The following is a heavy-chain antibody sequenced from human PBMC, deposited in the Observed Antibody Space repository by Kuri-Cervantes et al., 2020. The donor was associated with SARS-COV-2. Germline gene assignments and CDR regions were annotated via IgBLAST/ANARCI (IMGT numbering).Heavy chain of an antibody. V-gene: IGHV1-69*13. CDR3: ARDVGGSEDR. CDR1: GGTFSSYA. Sequence: SVKVSCKASGGTFSSYAISWVRQAPGQGLEWMGGIIPIFGTANYAQKFQGRVTITADESTSTAYMELSSLTSDDTAVYYCARDVGGSEDRWGPGTLVTVSS. D-gene: IGHD3-16*01. CDR2: IIPIFGTA. J-gene: IGHJ5*02.